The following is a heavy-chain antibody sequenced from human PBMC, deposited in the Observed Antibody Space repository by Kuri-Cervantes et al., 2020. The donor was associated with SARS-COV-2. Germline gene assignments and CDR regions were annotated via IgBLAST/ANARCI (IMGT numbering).Heavy chain of an antibody. D-gene: IGHD3-3*01. Sequence: GESLKISCAASGFTFSSYAMNWVRQAPGKGLEWVSYISSSSSTIYYADSVKGQFTISRDNAKNSLYLQMNSLRAEDTAVYYCARDYYDFWSGYYVPYYYYYYGMDVWGQGTTVTVSS. CDR3: ARDYYDFWSGYYVPYYYYYYGMDV. V-gene: IGHV3-48*01. J-gene: IGHJ6*02. CDR1: GFTFSSYA. CDR2: ISSSSSTI.